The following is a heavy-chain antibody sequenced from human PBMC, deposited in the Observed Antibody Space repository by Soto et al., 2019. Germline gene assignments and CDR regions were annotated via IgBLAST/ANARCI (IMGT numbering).Heavy chain of an antibody. J-gene: IGHJ4*02. Sequence: QVQLVQSGAEVRKPGSSVKVSCKASGGTFSRHAISWVRQAPGQGLEWMGGIIPIFGTANHAQNFQGRVTIIADESTSTVYMELSSLRSEDTAMYYCARGWGYDSNDYYYAYWCQGTLVIVSS. CDR2: IIPIFGTA. V-gene: IGHV1-69*01. CDR3: ARGWGYDSNDYYYAY. CDR1: GGTFSRHA. D-gene: IGHD3-22*01.